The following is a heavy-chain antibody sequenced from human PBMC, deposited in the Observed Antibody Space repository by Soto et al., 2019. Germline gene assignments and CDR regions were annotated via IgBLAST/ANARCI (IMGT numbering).Heavy chain of an antibody. CDR2: INAGNGNT. CDR1: GYTFTSYA. D-gene: IGHD2-15*01. Sequence: QVQLVQSGAEEKKPGASVKVSCKASGYTFTSYAMHWVRQAPGQRLEWMGWINAGNGNTKYSQKFQGRVTTTRDTSASTAYMELSSLRSDDTAVYYCARGTVVTPFDYGGQGPLVTVS. CDR3: ARGTVVTPFDY. J-gene: IGHJ4*02. V-gene: IGHV1-3*05.